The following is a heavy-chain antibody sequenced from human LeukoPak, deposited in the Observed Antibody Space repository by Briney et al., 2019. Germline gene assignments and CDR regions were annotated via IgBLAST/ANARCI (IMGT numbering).Heavy chain of an antibody. CDR2: IYPGDSDT. J-gene: IGHJ4*02. Sequence: GESLKISCKGSGYSFTSYWIGWVRQMPGKGLEWMGIIYPGDSDTRYSPSFQGQVTISADKSISTAYLQWSSLKASDTAMYYCARHEADYYDSSGIDYWGQGTLVTVSS. CDR3: ARHEADYYDSSGIDY. D-gene: IGHD3-22*01. CDR1: GYSFTSYW. V-gene: IGHV5-51*01.